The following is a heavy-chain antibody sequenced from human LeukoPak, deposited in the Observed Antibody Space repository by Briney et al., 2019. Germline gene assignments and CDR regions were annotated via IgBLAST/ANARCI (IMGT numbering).Heavy chain of an antibody. D-gene: IGHD2-2*01. CDR1: GFTFGDYA. CDR3: TRDRGYCSSTSCYGPGDYYYYMDV. J-gene: IGHJ6*03. Sequence: GGSLRLSCTASGFTFGDYAMSWVRKAPGKGLEWVGFIRSKAYGGTTEYAASVKGRFTISRDDSKSIAYLQMNSLKTEDTGVYYCTRDRGYCSSTSCYGPGDYYYYMDVWGKGTTVTVSS. V-gene: IGHV3-49*04. CDR2: IRSKAYGGTT.